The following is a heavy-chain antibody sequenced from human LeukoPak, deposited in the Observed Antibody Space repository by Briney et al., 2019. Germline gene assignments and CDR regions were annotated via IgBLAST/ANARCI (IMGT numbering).Heavy chain of an antibody. CDR2: IIPIFGTA. D-gene: IGHD6-13*01. Sequence: GSSVKVSCKASGGTFSSYAISWVRQAPGQGLEWMGGIIPIFGTANYAQKFQGRVTITTDESTSTAYMELSSLRSEDTAVYYCARSLTDLAAAGKDYYYYYYMNVWGKGTTVTVSS. CDR1: GGTFSSYA. CDR3: ARSLTDLAAAGKDYYYYYYMNV. J-gene: IGHJ6*03. V-gene: IGHV1-69*05.